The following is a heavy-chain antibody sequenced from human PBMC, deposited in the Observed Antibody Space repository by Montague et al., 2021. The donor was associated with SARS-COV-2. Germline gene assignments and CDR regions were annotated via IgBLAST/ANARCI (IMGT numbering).Heavy chain of an antibody. CDR2: ISSGGSTV. CDR3: ARGRRGVVVVTSAGKDYYYYYLDV. V-gene: IGHV3-48*03. D-gene: IGHD2-21*01. J-gene: IGHJ6*03. Sequence: SLRLSWSASGFTFSSYELNWVRQAPGKGLEWVSYISSGGSTVYYAGSVKGRFTISRDNAKNSLYLQMNSLRAEDAAIYYCARGRRGVVVVTSAGKDYYYYYLDVWGKGTTVTVSS. CDR1: GFTFSSYE.